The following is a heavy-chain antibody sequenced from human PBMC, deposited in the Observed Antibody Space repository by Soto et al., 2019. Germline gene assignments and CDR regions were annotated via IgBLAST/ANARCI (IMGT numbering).Heavy chain of an antibody. CDR2: ISGSGGST. Sequence: EVQLLESGGGWVQPGGSLRPSCAASGFTFSSYAMSWVRQAPGKGLEWVSAISGSGGSTYYADSVKGRFTISRDNSKNALELQMNSLRAEDTAAFYCSKAAGDIAVVLVGMDFWGNGTTVTVSS. J-gene: IGHJ6*03. D-gene: IGHD2-2*01. CDR3: SKAAGDIAVVLVGMDF. CDR1: GFTFSSYA. V-gene: IGHV3-23*01.